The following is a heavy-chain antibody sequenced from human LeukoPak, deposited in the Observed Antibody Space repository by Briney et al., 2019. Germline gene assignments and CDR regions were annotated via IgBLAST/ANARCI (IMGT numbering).Heavy chain of an antibody. Sequence: SETLSLTCTVSGGSISSSSYYWGWIRQPPGKGLEWIGSIYYSGSTYYNPSLKSRVTISVDTSKNQFSLKLSSVTAADTAVYYCASAVPGADDYWGQGTLVTVSS. V-gene: IGHV4-39*01. D-gene: IGHD1-14*01. CDR2: IYYSGST. CDR1: GGSISSSSYY. CDR3: ASAVPGADDY. J-gene: IGHJ4*02.